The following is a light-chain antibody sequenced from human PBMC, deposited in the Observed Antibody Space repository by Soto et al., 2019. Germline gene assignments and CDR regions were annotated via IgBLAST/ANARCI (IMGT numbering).Light chain of an antibody. CDR3: QQYNNWPPKT. J-gene: IGKJ2*01. V-gene: IGKV3-15*01. CDR1: QSVSSN. Sequence: EIVMTQSPATLSVSPGERATLSCRASQSVSSNLAWYQQKPGQAPRLLIYGASTRATGIPARFSGSGSGTEFTLTISSLQSEDFAVYYCQQYNNWPPKTFGQGTKREIK. CDR2: GAS.